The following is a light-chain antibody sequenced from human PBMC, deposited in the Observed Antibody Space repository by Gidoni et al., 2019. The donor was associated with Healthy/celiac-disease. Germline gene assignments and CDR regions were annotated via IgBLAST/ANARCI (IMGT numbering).Light chain of an antibody. Sequence: EIVMTQSPATLSVSPGERATLSCRASQSVSSNLAWYQQKPGQPPRLLIYGASTRATGIPARFSGSGSGTEFTLTISSLKSEDFAVYYCQQYNNWPDTFGQGTKLEIK. CDR1: QSVSSN. CDR3: QQYNNWPDT. J-gene: IGKJ2*01. V-gene: IGKV3D-15*01. CDR2: GAS.